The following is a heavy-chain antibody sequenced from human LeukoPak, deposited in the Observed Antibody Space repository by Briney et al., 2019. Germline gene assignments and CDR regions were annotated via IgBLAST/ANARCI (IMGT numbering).Heavy chain of an antibody. CDR2: ISGSGDAT. J-gene: IGHJ4*02. V-gene: IGHV3-23*01. D-gene: IGHD6-13*01. CDR1: KFNFA. Sequence: GGSLRLSCAASKFNFAMSWVRQTADKRLEWVSAISGSGDATFYTDSVKGRFTISRDNSKNTLYLQMNSLRAEDTAVYYCAKAPGGRIAAAGIPYFDYWGQGTLVTVSS. CDR3: AKAPGGRIAAAGIPYFDY.